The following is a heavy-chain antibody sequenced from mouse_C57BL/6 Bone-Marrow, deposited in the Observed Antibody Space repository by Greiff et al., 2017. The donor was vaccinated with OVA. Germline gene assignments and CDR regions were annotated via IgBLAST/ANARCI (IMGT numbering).Heavy chain of an antibody. D-gene: IGHD4-1*01. CDR1: GFTFSDYY. CDR3: ARQKLGWFAY. V-gene: IGHV5-12*01. Sequence: EVKLMESGGGLVQPGGSLKLSCAASGFTFSDYYMYWVRQTPEKRLEWVAYISNGGGSTYYPDTVKGRFPISRDNAKNTLYLQMSRLKSEDTAMYYCARQKLGWFAYWGQGTLVTVSA. CDR2: ISNGGGST. J-gene: IGHJ3*01.